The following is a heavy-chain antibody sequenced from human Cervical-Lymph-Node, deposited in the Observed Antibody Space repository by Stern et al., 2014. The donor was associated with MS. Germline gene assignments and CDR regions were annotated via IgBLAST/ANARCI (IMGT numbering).Heavy chain of an antibody. CDR3: AKHACTGAACPFDL. D-gene: IGHD2-8*02. CDR1: GDSISSYTHY. CDR2: VYYSGAT. Sequence: QLQLQESGPGLVKPSETLSLTCAVSGDSISSYTHYWAWIRQPPGKGLEWIGSVYYSGATYYNPSLKTPVTIPVNTPKNHFPLGLNSVTAADTAVYYCAKHACTGAACPFDLWGQGTLVTVSS. V-gene: IGHV4-39*01. J-gene: IGHJ4*02.